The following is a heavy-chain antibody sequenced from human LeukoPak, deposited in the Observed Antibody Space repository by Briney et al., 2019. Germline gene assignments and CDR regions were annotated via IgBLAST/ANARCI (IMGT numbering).Heavy chain of an antibody. Sequence: SETLSLTCTVSGGSISSGGYYWSWIRQHPGKGLEWIGRIYTSGSTNYNPSLKSRVTMSVDTSKNQFSLKLSSVTAADTAVYYCARDQVIYGMDVWGQGTTVTVSS. CDR1: GGSISSGGYY. J-gene: IGHJ6*02. D-gene: IGHD2/OR15-2a*01. CDR3: ARDQVIYGMDV. V-gene: IGHV4-61*02. CDR2: IYTSGST.